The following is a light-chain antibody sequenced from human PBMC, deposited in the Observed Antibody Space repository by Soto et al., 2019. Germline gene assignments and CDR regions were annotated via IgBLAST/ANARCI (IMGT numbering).Light chain of an antibody. CDR3: QQYNSWPPWT. Sequence: EVVMTQSPATLSVSLGERTTLSCRASQSVTTNLAWYQQKPGQAPSLLLYGASTRPTAIPARFSGSGSGTEFTLIISSLQSEDFAVYYCQQYNSWPPWTFGQGTKVEIK. CDR2: GAS. V-gene: IGKV3-15*01. CDR1: QSVTTN. J-gene: IGKJ1*01.